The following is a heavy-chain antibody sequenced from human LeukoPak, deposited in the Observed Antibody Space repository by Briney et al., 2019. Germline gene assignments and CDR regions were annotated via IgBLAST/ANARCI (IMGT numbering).Heavy chain of an antibody. CDR3: ARANDYYYYMDV. CDR2: TYSTGST. J-gene: IGHJ6*03. Sequence: SETLSLTCTVSGGSINNYYWTWIRQPAGKGLEWVGRTYSTGSTNYNPPLKSRVTMSVDTSRNHFSLKLSSVTAADTAVYYCARANDYYYYMDVWGKGTTVIVSS. CDR1: GGSINNYY. V-gene: IGHV4-4*07. D-gene: IGHD3-16*01.